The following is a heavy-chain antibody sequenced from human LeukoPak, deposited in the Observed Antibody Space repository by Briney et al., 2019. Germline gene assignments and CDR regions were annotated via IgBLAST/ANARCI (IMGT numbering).Heavy chain of an antibody. CDR2: MNTDGSIT. D-gene: IGHD1-26*01. V-gene: IGHV3-74*01. CDR1: GFTFSSYW. Sequence: GGSLRLSCVVSGFTFSSYWMHWVRQAPGKGLVWVSRMNTDGSITTYADSVKGRFTISRDNAKNTLYLQMNSLRAEDTAVYYCARGVGTTNLPEDYWGQGTLVTVSS. J-gene: IGHJ4*02. CDR3: ARGVGTTNLPEDY.